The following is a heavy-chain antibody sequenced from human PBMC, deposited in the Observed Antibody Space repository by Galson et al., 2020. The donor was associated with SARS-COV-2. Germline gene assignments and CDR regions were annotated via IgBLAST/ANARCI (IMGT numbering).Heavy chain of an antibody. V-gene: IGHV3-30-3*01. CDR3: ARWSATTHYFDY. CDR1: GFTFSSYA. J-gene: IGHJ4*02. CDR2: ISYDGSNK. D-gene: IGHD4-17*01. Sequence: GESLKISCAASGFTFSSYAMHWVRQAPGKGLEWVAVISYDGSNKYYADSVKGRFTISRDNSKNTLYLQMNSLRAEDTAVYYCARWSATTHYFDYWGQGTLVTVSS.